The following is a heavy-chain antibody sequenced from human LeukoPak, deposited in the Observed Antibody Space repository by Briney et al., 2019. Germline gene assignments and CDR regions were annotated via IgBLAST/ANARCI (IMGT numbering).Heavy chain of an antibody. V-gene: IGHV3-7*01. J-gene: IGHJ3*02. CDR2: INQDGSQN. D-gene: IGHD2-2*03. CDR1: GFSFSDYW. CDR3: ARVDDLDAFDI. Sequence: GGSLRLSCAASGFSFSDYWMSWVRQAPGRGLEWVGNINQDGSQNSSVDSVKGRFTISRDNAKNTLFLQINSLRPEDTAVYYCARVDDLDAFDIWGQGTLVTVSS.